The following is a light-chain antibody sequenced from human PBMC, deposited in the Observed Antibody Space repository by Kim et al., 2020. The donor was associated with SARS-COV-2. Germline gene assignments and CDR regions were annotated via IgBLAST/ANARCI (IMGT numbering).Light chain of an antibody. CDR1: QSVSSHP. Sequence: PGERATLSCRARQSVSSHPLALYQQRRGQAPRLLVYGTSNRATGIPDRFSGSGSGTDFTLTVSRLEPEDSAVYYCQQYGTSPPITFGQGTRLEIK. J-gene: IGKJ5*01. CDR2: GTS. V-gene: IGKV3-20*01. CDR3: QQYGTSPPIT.